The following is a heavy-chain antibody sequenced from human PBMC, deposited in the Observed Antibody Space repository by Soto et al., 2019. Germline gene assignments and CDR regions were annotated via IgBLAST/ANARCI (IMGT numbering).Heavy chain of an antibody. CDR1: GGSISSGGYY. CDR3: ARYTYYDFWSGYSVYYYGMDV. J-gene: IGHJ6*02. V-gene: IGHV4-31*03. Sequence: TLSLTCTVSGGSISSGGYYWSWIRQLPGKGLEWIGYIYYSGSTYYNPSLKSRVTISVDTSKNQFSLKLSSVTAADTAVYYCARYTYYDFWSGYSVYYYGMDVWGQGTTVTVSS. CDR2: IYYSGST. D-gene: IGHD3-3*01.